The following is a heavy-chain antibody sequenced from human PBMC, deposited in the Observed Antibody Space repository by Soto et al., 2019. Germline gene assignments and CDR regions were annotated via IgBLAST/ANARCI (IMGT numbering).Heavy chain of an antibody. D-gene: IGHD6-6*01. CDR3: ARLVYDTRLNYLYFGF. CDR2: IFHDGTA. CDR1: GVSISSGNW. Sequence: SETLSLTCAVSGVSISSGNWWTWVRQTPQRGLEYIGEIFHDGTANYYPSFERRVAISVDTSKNQFSLKLTSVTAADTAIYFCARLVYDTRLNYLYFGFWGQGALVTVSS. J-gene: IGHJ4*02. V-gene: IGHV4-4*02.